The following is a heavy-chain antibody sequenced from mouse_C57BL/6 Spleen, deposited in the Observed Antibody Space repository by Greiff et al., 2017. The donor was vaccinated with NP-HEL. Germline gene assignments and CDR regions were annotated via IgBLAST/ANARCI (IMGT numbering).Heavy chain of an antibody. V-gene: IGHV10-1*01. Sequence: EVQLVESGGGLVQPKGSLKLSCAASGFSFNTYAMNWVRQAPGKGLEWVARIRRKSNNYATSYADSVKDRFTISRDDSESMLYLQMNNLKTEDTAMYYCVVDSSGYWGQGTTLTVSS. J-gene: IGHJ2*01. CDR2: IRRKSNNYAT. CDR3: VVDSSGY. CDR1: GFSFNTYA. D-gene: IGHD3-2*02.